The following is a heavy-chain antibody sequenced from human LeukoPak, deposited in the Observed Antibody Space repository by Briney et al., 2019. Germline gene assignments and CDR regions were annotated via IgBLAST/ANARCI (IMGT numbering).Heavy chain of an antibody. V-gene: IGHV3-23*01. D-gene: IGHD2-15*01. J-gene: IGHJ4*02. CDR2: ISGSASDT. CDR1: GFTFSSYA. CDR3: AKDRRATLYGEFEF. Sequence: GGSLRLSCSASGFTFSSYAMSWVRQGAGKGLEWVSGISGSASDTYYADSVKGQFTISRDNSKNTPYLQINSLRAEDTAVYYCAKDRRATLYGEFEFWGQGTLVTVSS.